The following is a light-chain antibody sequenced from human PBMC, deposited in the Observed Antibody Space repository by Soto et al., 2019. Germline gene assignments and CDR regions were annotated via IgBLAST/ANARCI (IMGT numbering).Light chain of an antibody. Sequence: QSVLTQPPSVSAAPGQKVTISCSGSSSNIGNNNYVSWYQQLPGTAPKLLIYDNNKRPSGIPDRFSGSKSGTSATLGITGLQTGDEADYYCGTWDSSLSGVVFGGGTQLTVL. J-gene: IGLJ2*01. CDR2: DNN. CDR1: SSNIGNNNY. CDR3: GTWDSSLSGVV. V-gene: IGLV1-51*01.